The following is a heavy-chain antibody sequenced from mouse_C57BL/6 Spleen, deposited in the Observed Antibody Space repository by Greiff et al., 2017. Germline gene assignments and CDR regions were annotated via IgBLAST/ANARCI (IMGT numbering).Heavy chain of an antibody. J-gene: IGHJ1*03. D-gene: IGHD4-1*02. V-gene: IGHV1-80*01. CDR2: IYPGDGDT. CDR3: ARANWDEGYFEV. CDR1: GYAFSSYW. Sequence: VQLVESGAELVKPGASVKISCKASGYAFSSYWMNWVKQRPGKGLEWIGQIYPGDGDTNYNGKFKGKATLTADKSSSTAYMQLSSLTSEDSAVYFCARANWDEGYFEVWGTGTTVTVSS.